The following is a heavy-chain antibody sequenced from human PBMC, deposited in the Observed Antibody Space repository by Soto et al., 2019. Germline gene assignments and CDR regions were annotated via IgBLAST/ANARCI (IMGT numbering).Heavy chain of an antibody. CDR1: GYTFTSYD. Sequence: ASVKVFCKASGYTFTSYDINWVRQATGQGLEWMGWVNPNRGNTGYAEKFQDRVTMTRNTSISTAYMELSRLRSEDTAVYYCARGGSGYYYYYGMDVWGQGTTVTVSS. V-gene: IGHV1-8*01. J-gene: IGHJ6*02. D-gene: IGHD1-26*01. CDR3: ARGGSGYYYYYGMDV. CDR2: VNPNRGNT.